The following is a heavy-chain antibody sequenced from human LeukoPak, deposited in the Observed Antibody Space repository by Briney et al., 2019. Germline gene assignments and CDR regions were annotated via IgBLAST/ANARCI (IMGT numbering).Heavy chain of an antibody. D-gene: IGHD3-16*01. J-gene: IGHJ3*02. V-gene: IGHV1-46*01. CDR1: GYTFTSYH. CDR2: INPSGGST. Sequence: GASVKVSCKAYGYTFTSYHMHWVRQAPGQGLEWMGIINPSGGSTTYAQKFQGRVTMTRDTSITTAYMELSRLTSDDTSVYYCARVTAADAFDIWGQGTMVTVSS. CDR3: ARVTAADAFDI.